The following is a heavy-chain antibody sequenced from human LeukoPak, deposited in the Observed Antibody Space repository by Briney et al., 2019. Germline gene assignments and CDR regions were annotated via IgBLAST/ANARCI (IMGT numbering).Heavy chain of an antibody. CDR2: ISYDGSNK. D-gene: IGHD5-18*01. CDR3: ARELGYSYHVMDV. J-gene: IGHJ6*02. Sequence: GGSLRLSCAASGFTFSSYAMHWVRQAPGKGLEWVAVISYDGSNKYYADSVKGRFTISRDNSKNTLYLQMNSLRAEDTAVYYCARELGYSYHVMDVWGQGTTVTVSS. CDR1: GFTFSSYA. V-gene: IGHV3-30-3*01.